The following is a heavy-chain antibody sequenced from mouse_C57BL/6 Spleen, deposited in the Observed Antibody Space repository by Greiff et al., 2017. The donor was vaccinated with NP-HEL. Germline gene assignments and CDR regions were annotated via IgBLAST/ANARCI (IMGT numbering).Heavy chain of an antibody. CDR1: GFTFSDYY. J-gene: IGHJ4*01. V-gene: IGHV5-12*01. CDR2: ISNGGGST. Sequence: DVMLVESGGGLVQPGGSLKLSCAASGFTFSDYYMYWVRQTPEKRLEWVAYISNGGGSTYYPDTVKGRFTISRDNAKNTLYLQMSRLKSEDTAMYYCARHRHAMDYWGQGTSVTVSS. CDR3: ARHRHAMDY.